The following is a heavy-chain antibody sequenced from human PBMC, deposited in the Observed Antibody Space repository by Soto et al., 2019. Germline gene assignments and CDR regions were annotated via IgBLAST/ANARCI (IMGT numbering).Heavy chain of an antibody. J-gene: IGHJ4*02. CDR3: AKLVSY. Sequence: GGSLRLSCTASGFHFSTYAMSWVRQAPGKGLEWVSTINNSGGGTYSPDSMKGRFTISRDNSKNTQYLQMNSLRAEDTAVYYCAKLVSYWGQGTLVTV. CDR1: GFHFSTYA. D-gene: IGHD2-15*01. CDR2: INNSGGGT. V-gene: IGHV3-23*01.